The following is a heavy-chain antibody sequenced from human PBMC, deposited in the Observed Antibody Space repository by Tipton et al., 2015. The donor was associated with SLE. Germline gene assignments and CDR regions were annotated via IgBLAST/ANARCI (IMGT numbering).Heavy chain of an antibody. D-gene: IGHD6-6*01. CDR2: ISADEGYT. J-gene: IGHJ2*01. CDR3: ARDDPSYWYFDL. CDR1: GFTLSSNW. V-gene: IGHV3-74*01. Sequence: GSLRLSCAASGFTLSSNWMHWVRQAPGKGLVWVSRISADEGYTVYADSVKGRFTISRDNSKNTLYLQMNSLRAEDTAVYYCARDDPSYWYFDLWGRGTLVTVSS.